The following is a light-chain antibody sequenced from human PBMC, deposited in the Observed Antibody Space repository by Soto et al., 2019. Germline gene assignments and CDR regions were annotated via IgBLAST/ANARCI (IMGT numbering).Light chain of an antibody. Sequence: DIQMTQSPSSLSASVGDEVTITCRASQTIMTYLNWYQQKPGKAPKLLIYDASSLESGVPSRFSGSGSGTEFTLTISSLQPDDFATYYCQQYNTYSPLTFGGGTKVDIK. V-gene: IGKV1-5*01. J-gene: IGKJ4*01. CDR3: QQYNTYSPLT. CDR2: DAS. CDR1: QTIMTY.